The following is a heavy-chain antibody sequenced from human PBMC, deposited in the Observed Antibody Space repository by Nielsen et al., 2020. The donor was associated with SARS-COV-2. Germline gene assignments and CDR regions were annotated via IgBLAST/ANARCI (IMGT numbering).Heavy chain of an antibody. Sequence: SLKISCAASGFTFDDYAMHWVRQAPGKGLEWVSGISWNSGSIGYADSVKGRFTISRDNAKNSLYLQMNSLRAEDTAVYYCAKMSPPGIAAGTAEYFQHWGQGTLVTVSS. D-gene: IGHD6-13*01. CDR2: ISWNSGSI. J-gene: IGHJ1*01. V-gene: IGHV3-9*01. CDR1: GFTFDDYA. CDR3: AKMSPPGIAAGTAEYFQH.